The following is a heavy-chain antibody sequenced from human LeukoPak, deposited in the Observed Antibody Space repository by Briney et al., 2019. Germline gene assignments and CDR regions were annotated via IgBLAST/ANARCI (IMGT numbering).Heavy chain of an antibody. CDR2: IYTSGST. CDR1: GGSISSGDYY. V-gene: IGHV4-61*02. Sequence: SETLSLTCTVSGGSISSGDYYWSWIRQPAGKGLEWIGRIYTSGSTNYNPSLKSRVTMSVDTSKNQFSLKLSSVTAADTAVYYCARDRRELDYYYYMDVWGKGTTVTVSS. J-gene: IGHJ6*03. CDR3: ARDRRELDYYYYMDV. D-gene: IGHD1-26*01.